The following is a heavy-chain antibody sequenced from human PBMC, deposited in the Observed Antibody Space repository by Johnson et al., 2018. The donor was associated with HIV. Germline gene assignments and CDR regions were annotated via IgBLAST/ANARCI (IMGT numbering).Heavy chain of an antibody. V-gene: IGHV3-7*05. CDR3: AKDRSTGWYPAFDI. CDR1: GFTFSNYW. D-gene: IGHD6-19*01. Sequence: VQLVESGGDLVQPGGSLRLSCAASGFTFSNYWMSWVRQAPGKGLEWLANIKEDGSEDYYVDSLKGRFVISRDNAQNSLYLQMDNLRAEDSAIYYCAKDRSTGWYPAFDIWGQGTMVTVSS. J-gene: IGHJ3*02. CDR2: IKEDGSED.